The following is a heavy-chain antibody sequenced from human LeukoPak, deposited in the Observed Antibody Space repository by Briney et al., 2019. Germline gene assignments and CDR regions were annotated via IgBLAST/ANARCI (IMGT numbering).Heavy chain of an antibody. Sequence: RTSETLSLNCTVSGGSINSDYWSWVRQPPGKGLEWIGYMYYSGSSTNYNPSLKSRVTILVDRSKNQFSLKLSSVTAADTAVYYCARQGHKLTLVDYYGMDVWGQGTTVTVSS. V-gene: IGHV4-59*08. CDR3: ARQGHKLTLVDYYGMDV. CDR2: MYYSGSST. D-gene: IGHD1-26*01. J-gene: IGHJ6*02. CDR1: GGSINSDY.